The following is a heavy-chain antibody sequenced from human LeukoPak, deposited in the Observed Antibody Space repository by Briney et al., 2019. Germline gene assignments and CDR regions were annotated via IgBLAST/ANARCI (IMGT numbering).Heavy chain of an antibody. Sequence: SETLSLTCTVSGRSISSYYWSWIRQPAGKGLEWVGRIYTSGSTNYNPSLKSRVTMSVDTSKNQFSLKLSSVTAADTPVYYCAREGEGYYDSSGYYQMFDYWSQGTLVTVSS. CDR3: AREGEGYYDSSGYYQMFDY. V-gene: IGHV4-4*07. CDR2: IYTSGST. D-gene: IGHD3-22*01. CDR1: GRSISSYY. J-gene: IGHJ4*02.